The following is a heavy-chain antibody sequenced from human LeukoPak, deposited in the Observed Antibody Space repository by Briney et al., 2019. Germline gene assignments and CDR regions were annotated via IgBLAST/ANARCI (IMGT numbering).Heavy chain of an antibody. Sequence: GGSLRLSCAASGFTFSSYSMNWVRQAPGKGLEWVANIKEDGSENYYVDSVKGRFTISRDNAKNSLYLQMNSLRAEDTAVYYCARDDTYYDYVWGSYRYPSDAFDVWGQGTLVTVSS. V-gene: IGHV3-7*01. CDR3: ARDDTYYDYVWGSYRYPSDAFDV. CDR2: IKEDGSEN. CDR1: GFTFSSYS. D-gene: IGHD3-16*02. J-gene: IGHJ3*01.